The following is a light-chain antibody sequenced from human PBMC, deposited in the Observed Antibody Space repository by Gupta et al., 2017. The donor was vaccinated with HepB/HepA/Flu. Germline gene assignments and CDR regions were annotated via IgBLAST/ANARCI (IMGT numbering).Light chain of an antibody. CDR1: SGHRNFG. CDR3: QTWAGDSVV. J-gene: IGLJ2*01. CDR2: IHGDGSL. Sequence: VLTQSPSASASLGASVRLTCSLSSGHRNFGVAWHQLQPEKGPRFLVKIHGDGSLRRGDGTPDRFSGSASGGDRVLTISSLQSDDEASYYCQTWAGDSVVFGGGTRLTVL. V-gene: IGLV4-69*01.